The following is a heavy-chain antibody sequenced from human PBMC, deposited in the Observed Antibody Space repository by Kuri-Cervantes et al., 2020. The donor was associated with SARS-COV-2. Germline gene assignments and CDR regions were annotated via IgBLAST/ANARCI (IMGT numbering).Heavy chain of an antibody. CDR2: IYYSGST. CDR1: GGSISSYY. J-gene: IGHJ4*02. D-gene: IGHD6-6*01. CDR3: ARGASIAARYYFDY. V-gene: IGHV4-59*12. Sequence: SETLSLTCFVSGGSISSYYWSWIRQPPGKGLEWIGYIYYSGSTNYNPSLKSRVTMSVDTSKNQFSLKLSSVTAADTAVYYCARGASIAARYYFDYWGQGTLVTVSS.